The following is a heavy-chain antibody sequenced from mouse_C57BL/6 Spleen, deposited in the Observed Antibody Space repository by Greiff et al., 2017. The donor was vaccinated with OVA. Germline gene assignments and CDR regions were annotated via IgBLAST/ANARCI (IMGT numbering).Heavy chain of an antibody. D-gene: IGHD1-1*01. Sequence: EVQLVASGGGLVKPGGSLKLSCAASGFTFSDYGMHWVRQAPEKGLEWVAYISSGSSTIYYADTVKGRFTISRDNAKNTLFLQMTSLRSEDTAMYYCARYDYYGSSYDYAMDYWGQGTSVTVSS. V-gene: IGHV5-17*01. CDR3: ARYDYYGSSYDYAMDY. CDR2: ISSGSSTI. CDR1: GFTFSDYG. J-gene: IGHJ4*01.